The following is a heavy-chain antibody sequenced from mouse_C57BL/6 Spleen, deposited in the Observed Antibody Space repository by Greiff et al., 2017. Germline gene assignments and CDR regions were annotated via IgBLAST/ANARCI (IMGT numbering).Heavy chain of an antibody. Sequence: EVQLQQSGPELVKPGASVKISCKASGYTFTDYYMNWVKQSHGKSLEWIGDINPNNGGTSYNQKFKGKATLTVDKSSSTAYMELRSLTSEDSAVYYCADGYYEGAMDYWGQGTSVTVSS. J-gene: IGHJ4*01. V-gene: IGHV1-26*01. CDR2: INPNNGGT. D-gene: IGHD2-3*01. CDR1: GYTFTDYY. CDR3: ADGYYEGAMDY.